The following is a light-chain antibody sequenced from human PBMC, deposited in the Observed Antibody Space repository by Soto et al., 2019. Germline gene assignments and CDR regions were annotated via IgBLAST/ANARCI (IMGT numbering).Light chain of an antibody. CDR1: QSVSSN. J-gene: IGKJ5*01. V-gene: IGKV3-15*01. CDR3: QQYNNWPRT. CDR2: GAS. Sequence: EIVMTQSPATLSVSPGERATLSCRASQSVSSNLAWYQHKPGQAPRLLIYGASTRATGIPARFSGSGSGTEFTLAISSLQSEDFAVYYCQQYNNWPRTFGQGTRLE.